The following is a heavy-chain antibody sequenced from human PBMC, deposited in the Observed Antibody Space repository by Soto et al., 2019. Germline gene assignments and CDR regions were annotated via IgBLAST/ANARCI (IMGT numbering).Heavy chain of an antibody. D-gene: IGHD7-27*01. CDR2: ISYDGSNK. Sequence: QVQLVESGGGVVQPGRSLRLSCAASGFTFRSFPMHWVRQASGKGLAWGAVISYDGSNKYYADSVKGRFTISRDNSKNTLYLQMNSLRAEDTAVYYCARDPGDQPQYVDYWGQGTLVTVSS. CDR1: GFTFRSFP. J-gene: IGHJ4*02. V-gene: IGHV3-30-3*01. CDR3: ARDPGDQPQYVDY.